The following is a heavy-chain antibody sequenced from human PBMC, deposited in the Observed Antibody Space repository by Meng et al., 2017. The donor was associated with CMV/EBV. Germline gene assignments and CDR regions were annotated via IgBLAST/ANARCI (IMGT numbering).Heavy chain of an antibody. J-gene: IGHJ5*02. CDR1: GCSISRGSYS. CDR3: ARAIVLMVYAENWFDP. Sequence: LQGPGPGPGKPSATPSLTCTVLGCSISRGSYSWGWIRQPPGKGLEWIGSIYYSGSTYYNPSLKSRVTISVDTSKNQFSLKLSSVTAADTAVYYCARAIVLMVYAENWFDPWGQGTLVTVSS. D-gene: IGHD2-8*01. CDR2: IYYSGST. V-gene: IGHV4-39*07.